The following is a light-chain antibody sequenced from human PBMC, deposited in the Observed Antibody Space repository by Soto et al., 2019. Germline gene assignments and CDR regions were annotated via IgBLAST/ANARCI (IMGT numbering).Light chain of an antibody. Sequence: QSVLTQPPSASGTPGQRVTISCSGSSSNIGSNYVYWYQQLPGTAPKLLIYRNNQRPSGVPGRFSGSKSGTSASLAISGLRSEDEADYYCAAWDDSLSVLFGTGTKLTVL. CDR1: SSNIGSNY. CDR2: RNN. V-gene: IGLV1-47*01. J-gene: IGLJ1*01. CDR3: AAWDDSLSVL.